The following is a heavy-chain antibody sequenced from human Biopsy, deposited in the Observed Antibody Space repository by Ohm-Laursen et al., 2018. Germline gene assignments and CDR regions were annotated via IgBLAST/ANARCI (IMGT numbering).Heavy chain of an antibody. CDR2: VFHSGIT. CDR1: GGSIISYY. V-gene: IGHV4-39*01. J-gene: IGHJ5*02. CDR3: ARHPTGFWFDP. Sequence: SETLSLTCSVSGGSIISYYWTWIRQPPGKGLECIGTVFHSGITFYNPSLKSRVTISIDTSKNQFSLNLSSVTAADTAVYYCARHPTGFWFDPWGHGTLVTVSS.